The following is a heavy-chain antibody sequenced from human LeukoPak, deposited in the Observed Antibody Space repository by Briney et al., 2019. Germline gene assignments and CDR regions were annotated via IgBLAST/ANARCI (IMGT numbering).Heavy chain of an antibody. Sequence: SETLSLTCTVSGVSITNYYWAWIRQPAGKGLEWIGGMYISGRTNYNHSLKSRVTISIDKTMNQFSLKLRSVTAADTAVYYCARDYLVGAPLDSWGQRTLVTVSS. J-gene: IGHJ4*02. CDR3: ARDYLVGAPLDS. D-gene: IGHD1-26*01. CDR1: GVSITNYY. CDR2: MYISGRT. V-gene: IGHV4-4*07.